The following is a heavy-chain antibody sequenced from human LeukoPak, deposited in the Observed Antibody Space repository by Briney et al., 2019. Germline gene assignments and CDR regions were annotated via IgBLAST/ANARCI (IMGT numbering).Heavy chain of an antibody. CDR3: ARRGYSYYYLDV. D-gene: IGHD5-18*01. J-gene: IGHJ6*03. V-gene: IGHV3-7*01. CDR2: IKEDGSEK. CDR1: GFTFSSYS. Sequence: GGSLRLSCAASGFTFSSYSMNWVRQAPGKGLEWVANIKEDGSEKYYVDSVKGRFTISRDNAKNLLYLQMNSLRAEDTAVHYCARRGYSYYYLDVWGKGTTVTVSS.